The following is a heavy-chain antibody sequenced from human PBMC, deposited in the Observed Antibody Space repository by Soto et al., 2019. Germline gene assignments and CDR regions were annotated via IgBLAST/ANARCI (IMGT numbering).Heavy chain of an antibody. CDR2: IYPRDSDI. V-gene: IGHV5-51*01. CDR1: GDSFTGFW. Sequence: GESLKISCKVFGDSFTGFWIGWVRQMPGKGLEWVGSIYPRDSDIRYNPSFQGQVTISADRSTTTAYLQWSSLKASDTAMYYCARQIYDSDTGPNFQYYFDSWGQGTPVTVSS. CDR3: ARQIYDSDTGPNFQYYFDS. J-gene: IGHJ4*02. D-gene: IGHD3-22*01.